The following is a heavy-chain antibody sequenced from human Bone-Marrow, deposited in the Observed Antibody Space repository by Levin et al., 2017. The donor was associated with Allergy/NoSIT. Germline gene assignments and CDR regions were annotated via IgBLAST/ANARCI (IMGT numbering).Heavy chain of an antibody. CDR2: IYYSGST. V-gene: IGHV4-39*01. J-gene: IGHJ3*01. D-gene: IGHD3-9*01. CDR1: GDSINNNSHF. CDR3: ASQVSLSTGYYSVFDV. Sequence: SETLSLTCTVSGDSINNNSHFWGWIRQPPGKGLEWIGTIYYSGSTYYNPSLRSRVIISVDTSKNQFSLRLTSVTAADTSVYYCASQVSLSTGYYSVFDVWGQGTMVSVSS.